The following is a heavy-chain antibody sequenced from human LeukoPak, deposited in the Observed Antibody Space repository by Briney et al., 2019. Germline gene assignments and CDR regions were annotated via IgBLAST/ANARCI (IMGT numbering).Heavy chain of an antibody. CDR1: GGSISSYY. J-gene: IGHJ4*02. CDR2: IYTRGST. Sequence: SETLSLTRTVSGGSISSYYWSWTRQPAGGGLECTGRIYTRGSTNYHPSLKRRVTMSVDTSTIPFSLKLSSVTAADTAVYYCASEREQWLETGFDYWGQGTLVTVPS. V-gene: IGHV4-4*07. CDR3: ASEREQWLETGFDY. D-gene: IGHD6-19*01.